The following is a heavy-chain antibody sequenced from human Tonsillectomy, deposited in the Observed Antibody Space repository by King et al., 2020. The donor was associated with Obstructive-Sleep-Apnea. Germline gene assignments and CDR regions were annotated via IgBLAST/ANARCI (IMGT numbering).Heavy chain of an antibody. CDR3: ARDGGYYYDSSGPRPNWFDP. D-gene: IGHD3-22*01. Sequence: QLVQSGGGVVQPGRSLRLSCAASGFTFSDYAINWVRQAPGKGLEWVAVISYDGTNKYYADSVKGRFTISRDNSKNTLYMEMNSLSAEDTAVYYCARDGGYYYDSSGPRPNWFDPWGQGTLVTVSS. CDR2: ISYDGTNK. CDR1: GFTFSDYA. V-gene: IGHV3-30-3*01. J-gene: IGHJ5*02.